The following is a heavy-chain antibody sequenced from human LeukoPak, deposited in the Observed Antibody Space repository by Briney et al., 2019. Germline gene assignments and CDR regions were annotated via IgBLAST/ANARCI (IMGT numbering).Heavy chain of an antibody. CDR2: IYTGGNT. J-gene: IGHJ4*02. Sequence: PGGSLRLSCAASGFTVSASYMNWVRQAPGKGLEWVSIIYTGGNTYYADSVKGRFTISRDISKNTLYLQMNRLRAEDTAVYYCARGTVTAPDYWGQGTLVTVSS. V-gene: IGHV3-53*01. CDR3: ARGTVTAPDY. D-gene: IGHD4-17*01. CDR1: GFTVSASY.